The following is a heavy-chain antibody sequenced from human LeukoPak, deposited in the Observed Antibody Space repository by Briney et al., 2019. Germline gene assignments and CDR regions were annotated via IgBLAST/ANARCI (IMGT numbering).Heavy chain of an antibody. D-gene: IGHD1-26*01. CDR3: ARDIDYYYGMDV. CDR1: GGSISRYY. Sequence: SETLSLTCTVSGGSISRYYWSWIRQPAGKGLEWIGRIYTSGLTNYNPSLKCRVTMSVDTSKNQFSLKLNSMTAADTAVYYCARDIDYYYGMDVWGQGTTVTVSS. J-gene: IGHJ6*02. V-gene: IGHV4-4*07. CDR2: IYTSGLT.